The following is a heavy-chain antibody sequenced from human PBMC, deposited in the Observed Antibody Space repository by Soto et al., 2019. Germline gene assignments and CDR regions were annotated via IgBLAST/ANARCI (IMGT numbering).Heavy chain of an antibody. D-gene: IGHD3-3*01. V-gene: IGHV1-18*04. CDR1: GYTFTSYG. CDR3: ARETQDQTITIFGVVNPHFDY. Sequence: ASVKVSCKASGYTFTSYGIRWVRQAPGQGLELMGWISAYNGNTNYAQKLQGRVTMTTDTSTSTAYMELRSLRSDDTAVYYCARETQDQTITIFGVVNPHFDYWGQGTLVTVYS. CDR2: ISAYNGNT. J-gene: IGHJ4*02.